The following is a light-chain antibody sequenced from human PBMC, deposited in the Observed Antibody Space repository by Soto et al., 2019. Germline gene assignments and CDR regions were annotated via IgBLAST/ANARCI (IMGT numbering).Light chain of an antibody. CDR1: SSDVGYYNY. CDR2: DVR. Sequence: QSALTQPASVSGSPGQSITISCTGTSSDVGYYNYVSWYQQHPGKVPKLMIYDVRYRPSGVSDRFSGSNSGNTASLPLSGLQAEDEADYYCSSYTSTSTLVFGTGTKLTVL. V-gene: IGLV2-14*03. J-gene: IGLJ1*01. CDR3: SSYTSTSTLV.